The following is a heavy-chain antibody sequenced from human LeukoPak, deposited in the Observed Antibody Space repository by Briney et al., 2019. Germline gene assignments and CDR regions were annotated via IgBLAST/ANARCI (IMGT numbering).Heavy chain of an antibody. CDR1: GFTFSSYS. Sequence: GGSLRLSCAASGFTFSSYSMNWVRQAPGKGLEWVLSISSSSSYIYYADSVKGRFTISRDNAKNSLYLQMNSLRDEDTAVYYCARDTDSSGWPNYFDYWGQGTLVTVSS. CDR2: ISSSSSYI. D-gene: IGHD6-19*01. CDR3: ARDTDSSGWPNYFDY. J-gene: IGHJ4*02. V-gene: IGHV3-21*01.